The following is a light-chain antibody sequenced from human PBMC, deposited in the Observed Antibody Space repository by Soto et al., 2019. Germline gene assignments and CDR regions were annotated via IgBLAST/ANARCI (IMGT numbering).Light chain of an antibody. Sequence: DIVMTQSLDSLAVSLGERATINCKSSQSVLYSSNSKNYLAWYQQKPGQPPILLISWASTRESGVPDRFSGSGSGTDFTLTISSLQAEDVAVYYCQQYYSTPPTFGPGTKVDIK. CDR2: WAS. V-gene: IGKV4-1*01. CDR1: QSVLYSSNSKNY. J-gene: IGKJ3*01. CDR3: QQYYSTPPT.